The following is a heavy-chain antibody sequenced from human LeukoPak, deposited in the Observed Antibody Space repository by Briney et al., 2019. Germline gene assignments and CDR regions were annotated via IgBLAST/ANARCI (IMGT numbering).Heavy chain of an antibody. Sequence: PGRSLRLSCAASGFTFSSYGIHWVRQAPAKGLEWLAVISNDGRNKYYADSVKGRFTISRDNSQNTLYLQMNSLRAEDTAVYYCAKDPVAHSGSPSTFDYWGQGTLVTVSS. D-gene: IGHD1-26*01. V-gene: IGHV3-30*18. J-gene: IGHJ4*02. CDR2: ISNDGRNK. CDR3: AKDPVAHSGSPSTFDY. CDR1: GFTFSSYG.